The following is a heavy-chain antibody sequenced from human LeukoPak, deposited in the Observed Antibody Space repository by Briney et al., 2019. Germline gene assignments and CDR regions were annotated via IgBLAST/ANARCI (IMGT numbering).Heavy chain of an antibody. J-gene: IGHJ4*02. CDR2: ISGSGGST. CDR1: GFTFSSDA. CDR3: AKIYYGSGSYLLDY. V-gene: IGHV3-23*01. D-gene: IGHD3-10*01. Sequence: PGGSLRLSCAASGFTFSSDAMSWVRQAPGKGLEWVSAISGSGGSTYYADSVKGRFTISRDNSKNTLYLQMNSLRAEDTAVYYCAKIYYGSGSYLLDYWGQGTLVTVSS.